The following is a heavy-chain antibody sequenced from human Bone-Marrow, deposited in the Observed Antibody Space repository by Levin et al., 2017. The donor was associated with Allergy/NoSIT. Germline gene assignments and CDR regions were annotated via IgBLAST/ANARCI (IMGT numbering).Heavy chain of an antibody. D-gene: IGHD4-17*01. Sequence: SCAASGFTFSSYAMHWVRQAPGKGLEWVSIMSFDGTNIYYADSVKGRFTISRDNSKSTLYLQMNGLRPEDTAVYYCARAGDFGDYISLFFDYWGQGTLVLVSS. V-gene: IGHV3-30-3*01. J-gene: IGHJ4*02. CDR2: MSFDGTNI. CDR1: GFTFSSYA. CDR3: ARAGDFGDYISLFFDY.